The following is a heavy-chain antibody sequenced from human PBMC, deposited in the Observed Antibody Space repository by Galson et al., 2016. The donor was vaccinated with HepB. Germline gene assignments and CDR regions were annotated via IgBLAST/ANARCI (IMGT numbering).Heavy chain of an antibody. CDR1: GYSISSPYY. CDR2: IYHTGST. D-gene: IGHD2-15*01. CDR3: ARAAREERGFCSGGSCRFFDY. J-gene: IGHJ4*02. Sequence: SETLSLTCTVSGYSISSPYYWGWIRQPPGKGLEWIGSIYHTGSTYYNPSLKSRVTISVDTSKNQFSLKLTSVTAADSAVYYGARAAREERGFCSGGSCRFFDYWGQGTLVTVSS. V-gene: IGHV4-38-2*02.